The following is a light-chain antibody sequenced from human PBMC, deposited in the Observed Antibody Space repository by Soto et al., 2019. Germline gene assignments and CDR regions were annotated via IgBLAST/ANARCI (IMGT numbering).Light chain of an antibody. Sequence: ESVLTQSPGTLSLSPGEVATLSCRARQSVSSSYLAWFQQKPGQAPRPLIYGASSRATGIPERFSGSGSGTDFTLTISRLEPEDVAVYYCQQYGRSWVTFGPGPKVDIK. CDR2: GAS. CDR1: QSVSSSY. CDR3: QQYGRSWVT. J-gene: IGKJ3*01. V-gene: IGKV3-20*01.